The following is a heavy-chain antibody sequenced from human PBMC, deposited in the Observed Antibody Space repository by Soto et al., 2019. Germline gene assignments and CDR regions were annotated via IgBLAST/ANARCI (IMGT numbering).Heavy chain of an antibody. V-gene: IGHV3-21*01. CDR3: ARVSPVEDGMDV. Sequence: EVQLVESGGGLVKPGGSLRLSCAASGFTFSSYSMNWVRQAPGKGLEWVSSISSSSYIYYADSVKGRFTISRDNAKNSLYLQMNSLRAEDTAVYYCARVSPVEDGMDVWGQGTTVTVSS. CDR1: GFTFSSYS. CDR2: ISSSSYI. J-gene: IGHJ6*02.